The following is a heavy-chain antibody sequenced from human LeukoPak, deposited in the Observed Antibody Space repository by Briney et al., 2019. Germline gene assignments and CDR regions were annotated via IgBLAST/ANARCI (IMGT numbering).Heavy chain of an antibody. CDR2: IIPIFGTA. J-gene: IGHJ2*01. D-gene: IGHD2-21*02. CDR3: AREVAYCGGDCSVGPSYWYFDL. CDR1: GGTFSSYA. V-gene: IGHV1-69*13. Sequence: ASVKVSCKASGGTFSSYAISWVRQAPGQGLEWMGGIIPIFGTANYAQKFQGRVTITADESASTAYMELSSLRSEDTAVYYCAREVAYCGGDCSVGPSYWYFDLWGRGTLVTVSS.